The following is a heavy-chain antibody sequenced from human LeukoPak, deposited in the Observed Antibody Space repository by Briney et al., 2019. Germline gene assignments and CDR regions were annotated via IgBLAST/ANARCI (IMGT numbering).Heavy chain of an antibody. CDR3: AKVRSGSNYVCDGDFDY. CDR1: GFIFSSYS. D-gene: IGHD3-10*01. CDR2: IRGSGGGT. V-gene: IGHV3-23*01. J-gene: IGHJ4*02. Sequence: GGSLRLSCAASGFIFSSYSMSWVRRAPGKGLEWVSTIRGSGGGTYYAGCVKCRFTIARDTSKTTVYLQTNSLRVEVTAVYCCAKVRSGSNYVCDGDFDYWGQGTLVTVSS.